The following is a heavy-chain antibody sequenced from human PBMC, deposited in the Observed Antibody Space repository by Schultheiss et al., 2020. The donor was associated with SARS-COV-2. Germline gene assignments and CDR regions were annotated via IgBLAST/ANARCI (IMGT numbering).Heavy chain of an antibody. V-gene: IGHV3-30*05. CDR1: GFTVSSNY. D-gene: IGHD6-19*01. Sequence: GESLKISCAASGFTVSSNYMSWVRQAPGKGLEWVAVISYDGSNKYYADSVKGRFTISRDNSKNTLYVQMHSLRAEGPAVYYCANYPSSGFDYWGQGTLVTVSS. CDR2: ISYDGSNK. CDR3: ANYPSSGFDY. J-gene: IGHJ4*02.